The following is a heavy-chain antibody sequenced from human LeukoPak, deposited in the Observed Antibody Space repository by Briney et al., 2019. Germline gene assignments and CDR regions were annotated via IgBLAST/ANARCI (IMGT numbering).Heavy chain of an antibody. V-gene: IGHV3-48*02. Sequence: GGSLRLSCAASGFTFSSYSMNWVRHAPGKGLEWVSYISSSSSTIYYADSVKGRFTISRDNAKNSLYLQMNSLRDEDTAVYYCARGGGYYDYIWGSYPQDYWGQGTLVTVSS. CDR1: GFTFSSYS. J-gene: IGHJ4*02. CDR3: ARGGGYYDYIWGSYPQDY. D-gene: IGHD3-16*02. CDR2: ISSSSSTI.